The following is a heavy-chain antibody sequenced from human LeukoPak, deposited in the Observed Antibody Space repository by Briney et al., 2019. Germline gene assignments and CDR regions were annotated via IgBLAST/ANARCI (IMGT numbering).Heavy chain of an antibody. CDR3: AKAVGGTYYSYLDV. V-gene: IGHV3-9*03. CDR2: ISWNSGSI. CDR1: GFTFDEYA. Sequence: PGRSLRLSCAASGFTFDEYAMHSVRQAPGPGRECVSGISWNSGSIGYADSVKGRFTISRDNAKNSLYLQMNSLRAEDMALYYCAKAVGGTYYSYLDVWGKGTTVTVSS. J-gene: IGHJ6*03. D-gene: IGHD1-1*01.